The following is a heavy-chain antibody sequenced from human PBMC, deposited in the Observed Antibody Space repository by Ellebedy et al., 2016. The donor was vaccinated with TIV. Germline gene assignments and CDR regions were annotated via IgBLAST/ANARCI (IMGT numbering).Heavy chain of an antibody. D-gene: IGHD1-1*01. CDR1: GYTFTTYW. CDR2: IYPDDSDT. J-gene: IGHJ4*02. V-gene: IGHV5-51*01. CDR3: ARRGGDKLELDY. Sequence: KVSXKGSGYTFTTYWIGWVRQKPGKGLEWLGIIYPDDSDTRYSPSFQGQHTISADKSISTAYLQWSSLKASDTALYYCARRGGDKLELDYWGQGTLVTVSS.